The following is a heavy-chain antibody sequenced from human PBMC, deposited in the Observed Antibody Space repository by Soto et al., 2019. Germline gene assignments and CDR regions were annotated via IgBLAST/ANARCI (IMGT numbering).Heavy chain of an antibody. Sequence: GSLRLPCAASGCTFSSYAMHWVRQPPGKGLEWIGEINHSGSTNYNPSLKSRVTISVDTSKNQFSLKLSSVTAADTAVYYCARGRSSGWYYYYYYMDVWGKGTTVTVSS. CDR2: INHSGST. V-gene: IGHV4-34*01. D-gene: IGHD6-19*01. CDR1: GCTFSSYA. J-gene: IGHJ6*03. CDR3: ARGRSSGWYYYYYYMDV.